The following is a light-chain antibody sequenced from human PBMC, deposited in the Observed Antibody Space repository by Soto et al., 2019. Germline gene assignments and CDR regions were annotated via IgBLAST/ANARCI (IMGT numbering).Light chain of an antibody. CDR1: SGHSSDA. J-gene: IGLJ2*01. Sequence: QLVLTQSPSASASLGASVKLTCTLSSGHSSDAIAWHQQQPEKGPRFLMNLNSDGRHTKGEGIPDRFSGSSSGAERYLTISSLQSEDEADYYCQTWGTGIVIFGGGTKLTVL. CDR2: LNSDGRH. V-gene: IGLV4-69*01. CDR3: QTWGTGIVI.